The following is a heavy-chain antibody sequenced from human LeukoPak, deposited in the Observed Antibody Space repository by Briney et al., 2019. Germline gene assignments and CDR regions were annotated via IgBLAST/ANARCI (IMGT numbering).Heavy chain of an antibody. Sequence: SETLSLTCAVYGGSFSGYYWSWIRQPPGKGLEWIGSVFYTGNTFYNPSLQSRVTLSVDTSKNQFSLKLSSVTAADTAVYYCARQKYAFGGVIATFDYWGQGTLVTVSS. CDR1: GGSFSGYY. CDR2: VFYTGNT. V-gene: IGHV4-34*12. D-gene: IGHD3-16*02. J-gene: IGHJ4*02. CDR3: ARQKYAFGGVIATFDY.